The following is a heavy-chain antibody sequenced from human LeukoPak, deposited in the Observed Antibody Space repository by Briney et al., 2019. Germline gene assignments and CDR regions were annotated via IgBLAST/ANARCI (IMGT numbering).Heavy chain of an antibody. CDR2: ISAYIGYT. Sequence: ASVNVSCKASGYTLTSYGISWVRQAPGPRLEGMGWISAYIGYTNYAQKLQGRVTMTTDTSTSTAYMELRSLRSDDTAVYYSARDHPVILAAAGTNWFDPWGQGTLVTVSS. D-gene: IGHD6-13*01. V-gene: IGHV1-18*01. CDR3: ARDHPVILAAAGTNWFDP. CDR1: GYTLTSYG. J-gene: IGHJ5*02.